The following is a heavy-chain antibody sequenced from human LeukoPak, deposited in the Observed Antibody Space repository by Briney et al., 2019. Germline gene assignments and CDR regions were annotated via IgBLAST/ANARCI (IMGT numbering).Heavy chain of an antibody. CDR2: IGASGRAI. Sequence: GGSLRPSCAGSGFIFSSFEMNWVRQAPGKGLEWVSYIGASGRAIYYAGSVRGRFSISRDNAKNSLYLQMNSLTAEDTAIYYCTRVGPNWNNFDYWGQGALVTVSS. D-gene: IGHD1/OR15-1a*01. CDR3: TRVGPNWNNFDY. J-gene: IGHJ4*02. V-gene: IGHV3-48*03. CDR1: GFIFSSFE.